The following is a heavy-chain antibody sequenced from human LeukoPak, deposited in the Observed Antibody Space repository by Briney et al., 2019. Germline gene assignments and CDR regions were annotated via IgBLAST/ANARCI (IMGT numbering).Heavy chain of an antibody. J-gene: IGHJ6*03. V-gene: IGHV1-2*02. CDR1: GYTFTGYY. CDR3: AREGIGQQLVRDYYYYYYMDV. CDR2: INPNSGGT. D-gene: IGHD6-13*01. Sequence: GASVKVSCKASGYTFTGYYMHWVRQAPGQGLEWMGWINPNSGGTNYAQKFQGRVTMTRNTSISTAYMELSRLRSDDTAVYYCAREGIGQQLVRDYYYYYYMDVWGKGTTVTVSS.